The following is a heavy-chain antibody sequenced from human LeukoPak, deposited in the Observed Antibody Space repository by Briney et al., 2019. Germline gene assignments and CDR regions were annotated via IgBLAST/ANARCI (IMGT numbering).Heavy chain of an antibody. D-gene: IGHD4-17*01. V-gene: IGHV3-66*04. CDR3: AKQDGDLGLRPCYHGMDV. J-gene: IGHJ6*02. CDR2: IYSGGST. Sequence: GGGLRLSCAASGFTFSSYAMSGVRQAPGKGVGWVSVIYSGGSTYYADSLKCRFTISRDTTKNTLYLQMHKLSAQNTAVYYCAKQDGDLGLRPCYHGMDVWGQGTTITVSS. CDR1: GFTFSSYA.